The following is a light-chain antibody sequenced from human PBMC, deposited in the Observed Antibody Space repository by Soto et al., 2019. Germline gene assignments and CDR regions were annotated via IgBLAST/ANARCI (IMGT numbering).Light chain of an antibody. CDR3: CSYAGSSTFSYV. CDR1: SSDVGSYNL. J-gene: IGLJ1*01. CDR2: EVS. V-gene: IGLV2-23*02. Sequence: QSVLTQPASVSGSPGQSITISCTGTSSDVGSYNLVSWYQQHPGKAPKLMIYEVSKRPSGVSNHFSGSKSGNTASLTISGLQAEDEADYYCCSYAGSSTFSYVFGTGTKVTVL.